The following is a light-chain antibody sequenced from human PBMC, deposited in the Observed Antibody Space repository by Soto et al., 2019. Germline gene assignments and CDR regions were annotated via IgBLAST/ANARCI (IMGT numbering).Light chain of an antibody. V-gene: IGKV3-11*01. Sequence: EILLTQSPATLSLSPGERATVSCRASQSVSSYLAWYQQKPGQAPRLLIYDASNRATGIPARFSGSGSGTDFTLTISRLEPEDFAVYYCQQYNNWPPHTFGQGTRLEI. CDR2: DAS. J-gene: IGKJ5*01. CDR3: QQYNNWPPHT. CDR1: QSVSSY.